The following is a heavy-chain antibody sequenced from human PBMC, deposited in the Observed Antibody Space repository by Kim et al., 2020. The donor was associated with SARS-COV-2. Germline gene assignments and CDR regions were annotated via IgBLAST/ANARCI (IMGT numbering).Heavy chain of an antibody. V-gene: IGHV3-23*01. J-gene: IGHJ3*01. CDR3: AKGGYCATTSCFQGAYDV. CDR2: TSGSGGNT. Sequence: GGSLRLSCAASGFTFSIHAMSWVRQAPGKGLEWVSVTSGSGGNTDYADSVKGRFTISRDKSKNTLFLQMNSLRAEDTAVYFCAKGGYCATTSCFQGAYDVWGQGTMVTVSS. D-gene: IGHD2-2*01. CDR1: GFTFSIHA.